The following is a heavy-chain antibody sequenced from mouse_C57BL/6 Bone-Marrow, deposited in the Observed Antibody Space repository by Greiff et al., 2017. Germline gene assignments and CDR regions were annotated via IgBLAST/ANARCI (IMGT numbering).Heavy chain of an antibody. CDR3: ARVYYRYYFDY. CDR1: GYTFTSYW. CDR2: IHPNSGST. D-gene: IGHD2-14*01. V-gene: IGHV1-64*01. Sequence: ESGAELVKPGASVKLSCKASGYTFTSYWMHWVKQRPGQGLEWIGMIHPNSGSTNYNEKFKSKATLTVDKSSSTAYMQLSSLTSEDSAVYYCARVYYRYYFDYWGQGTTLTVSS. J-gene: IGHJ2*01.